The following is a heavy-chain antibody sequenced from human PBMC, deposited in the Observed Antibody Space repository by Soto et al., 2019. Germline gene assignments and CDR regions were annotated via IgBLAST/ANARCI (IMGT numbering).Heavy chain of an antibody. D-gene: IGHD1-26*01. J-gene: IGHJ6*02. CDR1: GFTFSTHW. CDR2: IKQDGTEK. V-gene: IGHV3-7*01. CDR3: TTSPHRDSERVFV. Sequence: GGSLRLSCAASGFTFSTHWMSWVRRTPGKGLEWVANIKQDGTEKYYVDSVRGRLTVSRDNAKSSLYLQMNSLRVEDTAVYYCTTSPHRDSERVFVWGQGTTVTVSS.